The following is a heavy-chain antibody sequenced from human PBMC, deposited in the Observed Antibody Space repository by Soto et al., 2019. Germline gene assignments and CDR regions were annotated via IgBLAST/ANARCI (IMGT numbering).Heavy chain of an antibody. D-gene: IGHD3-10*01. J-gene: IGHJ5*02. CDR1: GFKFNSYG. V-gene: IGHV3-33*01. Sequence: QEQLVQSGGGVVQPGRSLRLSCAASGFKFNSYGMHWVRQAPGKGLEWVAVIRYDGSDTSYGDSVKGRFTISRDNSKNTLQLQMSSLRVDDTAVYYCARDRFGGAEGTNWLDPWGQGSRVTVSS. CDR3: ARDRFGGAEGTNWLDP. CDR2: IRYDGSDT.